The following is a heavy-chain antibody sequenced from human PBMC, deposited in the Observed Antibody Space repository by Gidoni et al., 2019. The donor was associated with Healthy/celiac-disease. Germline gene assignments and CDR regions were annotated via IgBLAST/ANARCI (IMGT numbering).Heavy chain of an antibody. D-gene: IGHD3-3*01. CDR3: AWGGYYDFWSGYYQDDYYGMDV. CDR1: GGTFSSYA. J-gene: IGHJ6*02. V-gene: IGHV1-69*01. CDR2: IIPIFGTA. Sequence: QVQLVQSGAEVKQPGSSVKVSCKASGGTFSSYAISWVRQAPGQGLEWMGGIIPIFGTANYAQKFQGRVTITADESTSTAYMELSSLRSEDTAVYYCAWGGYYDFWSGYYQDDYYGMDVWGQGTTVTVSS.